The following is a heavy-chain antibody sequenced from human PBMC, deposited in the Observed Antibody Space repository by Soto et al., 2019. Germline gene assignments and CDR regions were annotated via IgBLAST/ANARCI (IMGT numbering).Heavy chain of an antibody. CDR1: GYSFTSYW. Sequence: GESLKISCKGSGYSFTSYWIGWVGQMPGKGLERMGIIYPGDSDTRYSPSFQGQVTISADKSITTTYLQWSSLKASDTAIYYCARLFDTSGWYDYWGQGTLVTV. V-gene: IGHV5-51*03. D-gene: IGHD6-19*01. CDR2: IYPGDSDT. J-gene: IGHJ4*02. CDR3: ARLFDTSGWYDY.